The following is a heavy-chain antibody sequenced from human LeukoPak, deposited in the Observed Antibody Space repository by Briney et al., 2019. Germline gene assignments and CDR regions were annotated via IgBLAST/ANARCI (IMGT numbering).Heavy chain of an antibody. CDR3: AKVYRTSVGVVIPTDYFDY. D-gene: IGHD3-3*01. CDR2: ISGSVGST. V-gene: IGHV3-23*01. J-gene: IGHJ4*02. CDR1: GFTFSSYA. Sequence: PGGSLRLSCAASGFTFSSYAMSWVRQAPGKGLEWVSAISGSVGSTYYADSVKGRFTISRDNSKNTLYLQMNSLRAEDTAVYYCAKVYRTSVGVVIPTDYFDYWGQGTLVTVSS.